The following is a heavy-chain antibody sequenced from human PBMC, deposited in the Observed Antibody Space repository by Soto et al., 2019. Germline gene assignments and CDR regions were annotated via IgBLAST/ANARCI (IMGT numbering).Heavy chain of an antibody. D-gene: IGHD3-16*01. V-gene: IGHV3-74*01. CDR1: GFTFSSYW. CDR3: ARGGRGGFDY. J-gene: IGHJ4*02. Sequence: VQLVESGGGLVQPGGSLRLSCGASGFTFSSYWIHWVRQAPGMGLVWVSRINIDGTNADYADSVKGRFTISRDNAKNTLYLQMNSLKAEDTAVYYGARGGRGGFDYWGQGTLVTVSS. CDR2: INIDGTNA.